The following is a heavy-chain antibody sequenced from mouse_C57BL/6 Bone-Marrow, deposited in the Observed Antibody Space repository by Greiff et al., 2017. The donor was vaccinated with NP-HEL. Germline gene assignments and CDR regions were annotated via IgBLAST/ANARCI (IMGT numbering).Heavy chain of an antibody. Sequence: VHVKQSGPVLVKPGASVKMSCKASGYTFTDYYMNWVKQSHGKSLEWIGVINPYNGGTSYNQKFKGKATLTVDKSSSTAYMELNSLTSEDSAVYYCARTGYYGSSPFEYWGQGTTLTVSS. CDR3: ARTGYYGSSPFEY. CDR1: GYTFTDYY. D-gene: IGHD1-1*01. J-gene: IGHJ2*01. CDR2: INPYNGGT. V-gene: IGHV1-19*01.